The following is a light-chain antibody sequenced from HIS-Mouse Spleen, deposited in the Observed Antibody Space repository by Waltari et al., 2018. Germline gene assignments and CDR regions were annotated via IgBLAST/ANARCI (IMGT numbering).Light chain of an antibody. CDR2: EVS. Sequence: QSALTQPPSASGSPGQSVTISCTGTSSHVRGYNYVPSYQQHPGKAPKLMIYEVSKRPSGVPDRFSGSKSGNTASLTVSGLQAEDEADYYCSSYAGSNNLGVFGGGTKLTVL. V-gene: IGLV2-8*01. CDR3: SSYAGSNNLGV. CDR1: SSHVRGYNY. J-gene: IGLJ2*01.